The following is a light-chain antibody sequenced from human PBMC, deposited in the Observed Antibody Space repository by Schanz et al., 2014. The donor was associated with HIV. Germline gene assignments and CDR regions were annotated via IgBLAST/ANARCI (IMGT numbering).Light chain of an antibody. V-gene: IGKV2-28*01. CDR3: MQALQTPRT. J-gene: IGKJ2*01. Sequence: DFVMTQSPLSLPVPPGEPASISCRSSQSLLHSNGYNYLDWYLQKPGQSPQLLIYLGSNRASGVPDRFSGSGSGTDFTLKISRVEAEDVGVYYCMQALQTPRTFGQGTKLEIK. CDR2: LGS. CDR1: QSLLHSNGYNY.